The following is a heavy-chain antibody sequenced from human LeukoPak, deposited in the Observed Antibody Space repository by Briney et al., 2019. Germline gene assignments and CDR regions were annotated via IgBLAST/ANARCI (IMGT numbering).Heavy chain of an antibody. D-gene: IGHD3-9*01. V-gene: IGHV4-38-2*02. CDR2: IYHSGST. CDR3: ARDFDWLLYGSVDY. CDR1: GYSISSGYY. J-gene: IGHJ4*02. Sequence: SETLSLTCTVSGYSISSGYYWGWIRQPPGKGLEWIGSIYHSGSTYYNPSLKSRVTISVDTSKNQFSLKLSSVTAADTAVYYCARDFDWLLYGSVDYWGQGTLVTVSS.